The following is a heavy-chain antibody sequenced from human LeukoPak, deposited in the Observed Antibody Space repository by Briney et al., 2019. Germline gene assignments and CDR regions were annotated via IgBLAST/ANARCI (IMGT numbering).Heavy chain of an antibody. Sequence: SETLSLTCTVSDGSISSYYWSWIRQPPGKGLEWIGYIYYSGSTNYNPSLKSRVTISVDTSKNQFSLKLSSVTAADTAVYYCARLPPPIAAAGTMPWFDPWGQGTLVTVSS. CDR3: ARLPPPIAAAGTMPWFDP. J-gene: IGHJ5*02. CDR2: IYYSGST. CDR1: DGSISSYY. D-gene: IGHD6-13*01. V-gene: IGHV4-59*08.